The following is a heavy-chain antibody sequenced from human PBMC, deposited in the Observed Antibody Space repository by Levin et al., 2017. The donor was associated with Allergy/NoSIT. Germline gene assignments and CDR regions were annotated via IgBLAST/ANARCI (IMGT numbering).Heavy chain of an antibody. V-gene: IGHV4-59*01. CDR2: IYYSGTT. Sequence: SQTLSLTCTVSGGSIRNYYWSWIRQPPGKGLEWIGYIYYSGTTNYNPSLKSRVTISVDTSKSQFSLKLTSVTAADTAIYYCARMGDTAMLDPFDSWGQGTLVTVSS. CDR1: GGSIRNYY. D-gene: IGHD5-18*01. CDR3: ARMGDTAMLDPFDS. J-gene: IGHJ4*02.